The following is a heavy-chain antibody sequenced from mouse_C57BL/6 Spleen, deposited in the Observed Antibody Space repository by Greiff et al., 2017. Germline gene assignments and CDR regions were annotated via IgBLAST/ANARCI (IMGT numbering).Heavy chain of an antibody. CDR3: ARSRYEGDAMDY. V-gene: IGHV1-18*01. Sequence: EVQLQQSGPELVKPGASVKIPCKASGYTFTDYNMDWVKQSHGKSLEWIGDINPNNGGTIYNQKFKGKATLTVDKSSSTAYMELRSLTSEDTAVYYCARSRYEGDAMDYWGQGTSVTVSS. D-gene: IGHD2-12*01. J-gene: IGHJ4*01. CDR2: INPNNGGT. CDR1: GYTFTDYN.